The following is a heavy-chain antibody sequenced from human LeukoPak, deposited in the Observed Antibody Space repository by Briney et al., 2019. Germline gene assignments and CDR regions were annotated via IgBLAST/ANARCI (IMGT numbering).Heavy chain of an antibody. CDR3: ARDLPRYSSGWLGAHSGYYYGMDV. V-gene: IGHV1-69*13. J-gene: IGHJ6*02. Sequence: SVKVSCKASGGTFSSYAISWVRQAPGQGLEWMGGIIPIFGTANYAQKFQGRVTITADESTSTAYMELSSLRSEDTAVYYCARDLPRYSSGWLGAHSGYYYGMDVWGQGTSVTVSS. CDR2: IIPIFGTA. D-gene: IGHD6-19*01. CDR1: GGTFSSYA.